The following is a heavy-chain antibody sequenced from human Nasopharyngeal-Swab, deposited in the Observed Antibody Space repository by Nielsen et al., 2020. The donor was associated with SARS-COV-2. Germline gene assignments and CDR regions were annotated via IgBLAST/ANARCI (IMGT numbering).Heavy chain of an antibody. V-gene: IGHV4-4*02. J-gene: IGHJ6*03. D-gene: IGHD2-2*01. CDR1: GGSISSSNW. Sequence: SETLSLTCAVSGGSISSSNWWSWVRQPPGKGLEWIGEIYHSGSTNYNPSLKSRVTISVDKSKNQFSLKLSSVTAADTAVYYCARTGREYCSSTSCYSYYYYYMDVWGKGTTVTVSS. CDR2: IYHSGST. CDR3: ARTGREYCSSTSCYSYYYYYMDV.